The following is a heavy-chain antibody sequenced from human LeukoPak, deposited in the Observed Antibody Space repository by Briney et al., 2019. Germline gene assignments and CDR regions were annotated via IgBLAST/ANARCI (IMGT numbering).Heavy chain of an antibody. D-gene: IGHD4-11*01. Sequence: SETLSLTCTVSGYSISSGYYWGWIRQPPGKGLEWIGRIYHSGSTYYNPSLKSRVTISVDTSKNQFSLKLSSVTAADTAVYYCARVGDDYSKNRWFAPWGQGPLVTVSS. J-gene: IGHJ5*02. CDR1: GYSISSGYY. V-gene: IGHV4-38-2*02. CDR3: ARVGDDYSKNRWFAP. CDR2: IYHSGST.